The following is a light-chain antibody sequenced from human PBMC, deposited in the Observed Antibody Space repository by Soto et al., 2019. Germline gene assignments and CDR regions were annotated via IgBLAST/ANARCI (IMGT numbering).Light chain of an antibody. Sequence: EIVMTQSPATLSVSPGERATLSCRASQTVNNNLAWYQQKPGQAPRLLIYGASARDTGIPARFSGSGSGTEFTLTISSLQSEDFAVYYCLQYNNWPLTFGGGTKVEIK. CDR1: QTVNNN. CDR2: GAS. J-gene: IGKJ4*01. V-gene: IGKV3-15*01. CDR3: LQYNNWPLT.